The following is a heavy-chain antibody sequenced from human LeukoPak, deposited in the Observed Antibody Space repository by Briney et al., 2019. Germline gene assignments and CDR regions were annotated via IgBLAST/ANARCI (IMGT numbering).Heavy chain of an antibody. Sequence: QAGGSLRLSCTASGFTFSSYSMTWVRQPPGKGLDWVSSISDNIRDTYYADSVKGRFTISRDNSDNTLYLQMNSLRAEDTAVYYCARDVSITIFGVVTPYYYYGMDVWGQGTTVTVSS. J-gene: IGHJ6*02. CDR3: ARDVSITIFGVVTPYYYYGMDV. D-gene: IGHD3-3*01. CDR1: GFTFSSYS. V-gene: IGHV3-23*01. CDR2: ISDNIRDT.